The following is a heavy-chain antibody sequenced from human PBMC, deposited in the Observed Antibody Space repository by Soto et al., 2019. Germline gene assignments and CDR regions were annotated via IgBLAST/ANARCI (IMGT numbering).Heavy chain of an antibody. CDR3: ARGGIQLSYAFDH. J-gene: IGHJ4*02. CDR2: IYTSGST. V-gene: IGHV4-4*07. CDR1: GTSVSNYY. D-gene: IGHD5-18*01. Sequence: SETLSLTCSVSGTSVSNYYWSWIRQPAGKGLEHIGRIYTSGSTSYNPSLKSRVTMSMDTSQTQIYLNLTSVTAADTAVYYCARGGIQLSYAFDHWGQGIQVTVSS.